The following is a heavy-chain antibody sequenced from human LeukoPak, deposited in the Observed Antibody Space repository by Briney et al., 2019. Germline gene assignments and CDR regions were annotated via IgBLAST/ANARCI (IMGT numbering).Heavy chain of an antibody. Sequence: GGSLRLSCAASGFTVSSNYMSWVRQAPGKGLEWVSVIYSGGSTYYADSVKGRFTISRDNSKNTLYLQMNSLRAEDTAVYYCARDPDYYGMDVWSQGTTVTVSS. CDR1: GFTVSSNY. V-gene: IGHV3-53*01. J-gene: IGHJ6*02. CDR3: ARDPDYYGMDV. CDR2: IYSGGST.